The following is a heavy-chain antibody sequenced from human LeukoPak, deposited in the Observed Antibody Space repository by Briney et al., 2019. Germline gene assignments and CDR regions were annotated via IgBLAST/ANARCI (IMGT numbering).Heavy chain of an antibody. CDR2: ISYDGSNK. V-gene: IGHV3-30*18. CDR1: GFTFSDYG. Sequence: GGSLRLSCAASGFTFSDYGMHWVRQAPGKGLEWVAVISYDGSNKYYADSVKGRFTISRDNSKNTLYLQMNSLRVEDTAVYYCAKETMVREPPHDYWGQGTLVTVSS. D-gene: IGHD3-10*01. J-gene: IGHJ4*02. CDR3: AKETMVREPPHDY.